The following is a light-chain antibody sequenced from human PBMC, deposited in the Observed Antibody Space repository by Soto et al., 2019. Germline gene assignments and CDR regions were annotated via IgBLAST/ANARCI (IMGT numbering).Light chain of an antibody. Sequence: EIVLTQFPGALSLSPGDRVTLSCRASQTVSNTHLAWYQQKSGQAPKFLIYGASNRATGIPDRFSGSGSGTDFTLTISRLEPEDFAVYYCQQYGALPPTFGGGTKVEIK. V-gene: IGKV3-20*01. J-gene: IGKJ4*01. CDR3: QQYGALPPT. CDR2: GAS. CDR1: QTVSNTH.